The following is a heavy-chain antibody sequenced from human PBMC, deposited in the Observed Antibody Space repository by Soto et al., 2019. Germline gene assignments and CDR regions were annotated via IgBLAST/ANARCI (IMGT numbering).Heavy chain of an antibody. V-gene: IGHV5-51*01. D-gene: IGHD5-12*01. J-gene: IGHJ6*02. CDR1: GYSFATYW. CDR2: IYPGNSDA. Sequence: GESLKISCKGSGYSFATYWIGWVRQLPGKGLEWMGIIYPGNSDARYSPSFQGRVTMSADKSISTAYLQWSSLKASDTAMYYCARREGGYNYYYGMDVWGQGTTVTVSS. CDR3: ARREGGYNYYYGMDV.